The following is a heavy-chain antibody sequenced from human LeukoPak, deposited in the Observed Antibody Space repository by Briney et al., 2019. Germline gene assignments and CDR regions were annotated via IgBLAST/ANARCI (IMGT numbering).Heavy chain of an antibody. J-gene: IGHJ4*02. CDR1: GDSISSGSFC. CDR2: IYTTGST. V-gene: IGHV4-61*09. D-gene: IGHD3-22*01. CDR3: TTHKYYSDSGGFYYSDY. Sequence: SETLSLTCTVSGDSISSGSFCWSWIRQPAGKGLDWIGHIYTTGSTNYNPSLKSRVTISVDTSKNQFSLKLSSVTAADTAVYYCTTHKYYSDSGGFYYSDYWGQGTLVTVSS.